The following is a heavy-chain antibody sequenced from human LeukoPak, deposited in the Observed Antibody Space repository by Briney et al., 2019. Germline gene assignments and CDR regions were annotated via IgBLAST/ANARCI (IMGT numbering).Heavy chain of an antibody. CDR3: ARVAVSGPTGWFDS. V-gene: IGHV3-21*01. J-gene: IGHJ5*01. D-gene: IGHD2-8*02. Sequence: PGGSLRLSCAGSGFALKSYSLSWVRQAPGKGLEWVSSISSTSAYIYYADSVKGRFTISRDNVDNVVYLQMNGLGAEDTAVYYCARVAVSGPTGWFDSWGQGTLVIVSS. CDR2: ISSTSAYI. CDR1: GFALKSYS.